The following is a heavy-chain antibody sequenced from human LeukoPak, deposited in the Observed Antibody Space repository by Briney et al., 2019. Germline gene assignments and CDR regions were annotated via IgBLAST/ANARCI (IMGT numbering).Heavy chain of an antibody. J-gene: IGHJ2*01. D-gene: IGHD2-2*01. CDR1: GGSFSGYY. CDR3: ARSHPVVVTPDYWYFDL. CDR2: INHSGST. V-gene: IGHV4-34*01. Sequence: PSETLSLTCAVYGGSFSGYYWSWIRQPPGKGLEWIGEINHSGSTNYNPSLKSRVTMSVDTSKNQFSLKLSSVTAADTAVYYCARSHPVVVTPDYWYFDLWGRGTLVTVSS.